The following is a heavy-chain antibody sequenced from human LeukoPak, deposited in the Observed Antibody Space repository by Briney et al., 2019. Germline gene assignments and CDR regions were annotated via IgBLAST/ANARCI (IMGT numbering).Heavy chain of an antibody. Sequence: ASVNVSCKASGYTFINYDINWVRQAAGQGLERMGWINPNSGGTNYAQKFQGRVTMTWDTSISTAYMELSRLTSDDTAVYYCARDPPSSIAGRPIFDYCGQGTLVTVSS. V-gene: IGHV1-2*02. CDR1: GYTFINYD. CDR3: ARDPPSSIAGRPIFDY. CDR2: INPNSGGT. J-gene: IGHJ4*02. D-gene: IGHD6-6*01.